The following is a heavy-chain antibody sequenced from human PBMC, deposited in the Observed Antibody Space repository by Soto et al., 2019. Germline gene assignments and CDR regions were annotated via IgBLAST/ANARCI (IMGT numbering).Heavy chain of an antibody. CDR3: ARDDSPKSGFL. CDR1: GYFFNDYH. D-gene: IGHD2-21*01. J-gene: IGHJ1*01. CDR2: INPKNGDT. Sequence: ASVKVSCKTSGYFFNDYHMHWVRKAPGQGLEWMGWINPKNGDTNYAQKFQDRVTMTRDTSISTVYIELSRLTSDDTAVYYCARDDSPKSGFLWGQGTLVTVSS. V-gene: IGHV1-2*02.